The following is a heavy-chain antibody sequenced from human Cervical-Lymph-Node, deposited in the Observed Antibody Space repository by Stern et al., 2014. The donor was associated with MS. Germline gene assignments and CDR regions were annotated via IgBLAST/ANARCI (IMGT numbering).Heavy chain of an antibody. CDR1: GYTFTNYA. V-gene: IGHV7-4-1*02. Sequence: QVQLVQSGSELKKPGASVKVSCKGSGYTFTNYAMTWVRQAPGQGLEWMGWINPNTGNPTYAQGFTGRFVFSLDTSVSTAYLQISGLKAEDSAIYYCARDLNSWAYWGQGTLFTVSS. D-gene: IGHD1-1*01. CDR3: ARDLNSWAY. CDR2: INPNTGNP. J-gene: IGHJ4*02.